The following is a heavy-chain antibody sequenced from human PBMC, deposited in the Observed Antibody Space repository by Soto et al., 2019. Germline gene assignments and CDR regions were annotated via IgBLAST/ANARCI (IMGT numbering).Heavy chain of an antibody. CDR2: ISTSSSAI. J-gene: IGHJ6*02. V-gene: IGHV3-21*01. D-gene: IGHD3-9*01. CDR3: ARGGANFDISTGCYDYYYYGMDV. CDR1: GFAFRSYS. Sequence: EVQLVESGGGLVKPGGSLKLSCAVSGFAFRSYSMNWVRQAPGRGLEWLSSISTSSSAIYYADSVKGRFTISRDNAKNSLYLQMNSLTAEDTAVYFCARGGANFDISTGCYDYYYYGMDVWGQGTTVTVSS.